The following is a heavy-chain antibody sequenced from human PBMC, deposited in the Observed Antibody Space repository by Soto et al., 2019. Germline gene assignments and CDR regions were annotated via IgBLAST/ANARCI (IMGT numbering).Heavy chain of an antibody. V-gene: IGHV1-18*01. CDR2: ISTYKGNT. Sequence: GASVKVSCKASGYSFTTYGMTWVRQAPGQGLEWMGWISTYKGNTKYAQNFQSRATLTTDTSTSTAYMELRSLRSDDTAVYYCAIDRDWNLDYWGQGTLVTVSS. J-gene: IGHJ4*02. CDR3: AIDRDWNLDY. D-gene: IGHD1-1*01. CDR1: GYSFTTYG.